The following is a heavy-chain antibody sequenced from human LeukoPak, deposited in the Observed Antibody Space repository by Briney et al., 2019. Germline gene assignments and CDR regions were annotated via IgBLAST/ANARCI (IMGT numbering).Heavy chain of an antibody. J-gene: IGHJ4*02. CDR2: IYYRSKWYS. Sequence: SQTLSLTCAISGDSVSSINGAWNWVRQSPSRGLEWLGRIYYRSKWYSDYAVPIQGRMSINPDTSKNQFTLHLFSVTPDDTAVYYCARDVATTGWYTFDYWGQGTRVTVSS. V-gene: IGHV6-1*01. CDR1: GDSVSSINGA. D-gene: IGHD6-19*01. CDR3: ARDVATTGWYTFDY.